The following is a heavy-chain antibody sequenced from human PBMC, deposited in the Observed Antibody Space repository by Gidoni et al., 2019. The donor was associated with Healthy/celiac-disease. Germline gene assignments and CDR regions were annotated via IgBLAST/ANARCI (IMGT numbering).Heavy chain of an antibody. J-gene: IGHJ6*02. CDR2: IKSKTDGGTT. CDR3: TTAAGTANYYYYYGMDV. CDR1: GFTFSNAW. V-gene: IGHV3-15*01. Sequence: EVQLVESGGGLVKPGGSLRLSCAASGFTFSNAWMSWVRQAPGKGREWVGRIKSKTDGGTTDYAAPVKGRFTISRDDSKNTLYLQMNSLKTEDTAVYYCTTAAGTANYYYYYGMDVWGQGTTVTVSS. D-gene: IGHD1-1*01.